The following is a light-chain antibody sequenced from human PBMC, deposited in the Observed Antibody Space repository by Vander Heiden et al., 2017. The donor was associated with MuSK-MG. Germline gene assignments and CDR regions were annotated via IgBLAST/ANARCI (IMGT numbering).Light chain of an antibody. V-gene: IGKV3-15*01. Sequence: EIVMTQSPATLSVSPGERATLSCRASQSVYSKLAWYQQKPGQAPRLLIHGAFNRATGIPARFTGSGSGTDFTLTINSLQSEDFAVYFCQQDSSLFTFGQGTRLEIK. J-gene: IGKJ5*01. CDR3: QQDSSLFT. CDR2: GAF. CDR1: QSVYSK.